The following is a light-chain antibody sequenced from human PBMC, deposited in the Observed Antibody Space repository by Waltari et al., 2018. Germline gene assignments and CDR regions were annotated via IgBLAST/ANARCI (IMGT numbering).Light chain of an antibody. V-gene: IGLV2-11*01. Sequence: QSALTQPRSVSGSPGQSVTISCTGTSSDVGGYNYVPWYQQHPDKAPNLIIYDINNRPSGVPDRFSGSKSGNTASLTISGLQAEDEADYYCCSYVGSNIYWVFGGGTKLTVL. J-gene: IGLJ3*02. CDR2: DIN. CDR1: SSDVGGYNY. CDR3: CSYVGSNIYWV.